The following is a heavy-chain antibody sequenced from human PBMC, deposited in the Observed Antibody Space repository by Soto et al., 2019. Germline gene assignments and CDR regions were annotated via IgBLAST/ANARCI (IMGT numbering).Heavy chain of an antibody. CDR1: GFTFSGYS. V-gene: IGHV3-48*02. D-gene: IGHD3-9*01. CDR3: AREDILGTRSFDY. J-gene: IGHJ4*02. Sequence: PGGSLRFSCAASGFTFSGYSVNWVRQAPGKGLEWVSYISSGSKTIYYAESVKGRFTVSRDNARDSQYLQMNSLRDEDTAVYYCAREDILGTRSFDYWGRGTLVTVSS. CDR2: ISSGSKTI.